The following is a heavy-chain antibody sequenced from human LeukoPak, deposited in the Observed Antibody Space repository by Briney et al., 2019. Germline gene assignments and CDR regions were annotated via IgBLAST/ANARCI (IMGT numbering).Heavy chain of an antibody. V-gene: IGHV3-48*01. CDR1: GFTFSSYS. CDR2: ISSSSSTI. J-gene: IGHJ5*02. D-gene: IGHD6-19*01. Sequence: PGGSLRLSCAASGFTFSSYSMNWVRQAPGKGLEWVSYISSSSSTIYYADSVKGRFTISRDNAKNSLYLQMNSLRVEDTAIYYCAKAFTEVSGTRGGIDPWGQGTLVTVSS. CDR3: AKAFTEVSGTRGGIDP.